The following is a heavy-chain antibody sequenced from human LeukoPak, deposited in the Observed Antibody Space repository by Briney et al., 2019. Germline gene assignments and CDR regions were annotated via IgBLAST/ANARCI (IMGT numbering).Heavy chain of an antibody. CDR2: ISSSGDTK. J-gene: IGHJ4*02. CDR3: ARIRGYYCDY. V-gene: IGHV3-48*03. CDR1: GFTFSSYE. Sequence: GGSLRLSCAASGFTFSSYEMSWVRQAPGKGLEWISYISSSGDTKNYADSVKGRFTISRDNAKNSLYLQMNSLRGEDAAIYYCARIRGYYCDYWGQGTLVTVSS.